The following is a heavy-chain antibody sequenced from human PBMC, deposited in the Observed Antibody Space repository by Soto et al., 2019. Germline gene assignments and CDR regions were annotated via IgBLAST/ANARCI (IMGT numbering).Heavy chain of an antibody. CDR3: ARDGAHTARQDIVVVPAAHNYYGMDV. D-gene: IGHD2-2*01. Sequence: RASVKVSCKASGYTFTSYGISWVRQAPGQGLEWMGWISAYNGNTNYAQKLQGRVTMTTDTSTSTAYMELRSLRSDDTAVYYCARDGAHTARQDIVVVPAAHNYYGMDVWGQGTTVTVSS. V-gene: IGHV1-18*01. J-gene: IGHJ6*02. CDR1: GYTFTSYG. CDR2: ISAYNGNT.